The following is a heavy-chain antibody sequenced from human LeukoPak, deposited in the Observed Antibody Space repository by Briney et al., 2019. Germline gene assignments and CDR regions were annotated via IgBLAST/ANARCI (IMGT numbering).Heavy chain of an antibody. CDR3: ATDGAGFDT. V-gene: IGHV3-11*01. Sequence: PGGSLRLSCAASGFTFNDYYMSWIRQAPGKGLEWLSYINIGGTNTHYADSVKGRFTISRDNAKKSLYLEMNKLRAEDTAVYYCATDGAGFDTWGQGGLVTVSS. J-gene: IGHJ5*02. CDR1: GFTFNDYY. CDR2: INIGGTNT.